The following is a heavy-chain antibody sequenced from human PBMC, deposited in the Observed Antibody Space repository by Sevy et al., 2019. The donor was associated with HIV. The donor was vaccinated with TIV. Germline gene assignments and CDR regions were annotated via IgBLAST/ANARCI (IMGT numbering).Heavy chain of an antibody. J-gene: IGHJ4*02. CDR3: ARGQWLVHGY. CDR1: GGSISSSSYY. V-gene: IGHV4-39*01. CDR2: IYYSGST. D-gene: IGHD6-19*01. Sequence: SETLSLTCTVSGGSISSSSYYWGWIRQPPGKGLEWIGSIYYSGSTYYNPSLKSRVTISVDTSKNQFSLKLSSATAADTAVYYCARGQWLVHGYWGQGTLVTVSS.